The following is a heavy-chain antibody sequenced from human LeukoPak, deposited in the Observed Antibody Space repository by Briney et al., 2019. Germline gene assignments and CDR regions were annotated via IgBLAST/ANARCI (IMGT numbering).Heavy chain of an antibody. CDR3: ARAEGLYSPYYFDY. V-gene: IGHV3-7*01. J-gene: IGHJ4*02. Sequence: AGGSLRLSCAASGFTISNYWMSWVRQAPGKGLEWVANIKQDGSEKYYVDSVKGRFTISRDNAKNSLYLQMNSLRADDTAVYYCARAEGLYSPYYFDYWGQGTLVTVSS. D-gene: IGHD6-13*01. CDR2: IKQDGSEK. CDR1: GFTISNYW.